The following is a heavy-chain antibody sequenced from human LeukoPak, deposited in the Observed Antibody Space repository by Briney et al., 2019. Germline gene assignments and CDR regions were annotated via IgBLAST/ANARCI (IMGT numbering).Heavy chain of an antibody. Sequence: GGSLRLSCAASGFTFSSYSMNWVRQAPGKGLEWVSYISSSSSTIYYADSVKGRFTISRDNAKNSLYLQMNSLRAEDTAVYYCARDRIQLWLEGLGDFDYWGQGTLVTVSS. V-gene: IGHV3-48*04. CDR1: GFTFSSYS. CDR3: ARDRIQLWLEGLGDFDY. J-gene: IGHJ4*02. D-gene: IGHD5-18*01. CDR2: ISSSSSTI.